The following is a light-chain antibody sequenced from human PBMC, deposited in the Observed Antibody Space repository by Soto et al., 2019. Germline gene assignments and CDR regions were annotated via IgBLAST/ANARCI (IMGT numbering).Light chain of an antibody. CDR1: QSVSSY. V-gene: IGKV3-11*01. CDR2: DAS. J-gene: IGKJ3*01. Sequence: EIVLTQSPATLSLSPGERATLSCRASQSVSSYLAWYQQKPGQAPRLLIYDASNSATGIPARFSGSGSGTDFTLTISSLEPEDFAVYDCQQRSKWPPFTFGPGTKVDIK. CDR3: QQRSKWPPFT.